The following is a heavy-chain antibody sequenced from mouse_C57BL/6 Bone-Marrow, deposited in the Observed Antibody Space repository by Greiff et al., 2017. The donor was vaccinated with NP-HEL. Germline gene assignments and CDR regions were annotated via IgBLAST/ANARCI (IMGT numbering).Heavy chain of an antibody. V-gene: IGHV1-80*01. J-gene: IGHJ3*01. CDR2: IYPGDGDT. Sequence: QVQLQQSGAELVKPGASVKISCKASGYAFSSYWMNWVKQRPGKGLEWIGQIYPGDGDTNYNGKFKGKATLTSDKSSSTAYMQLSSLTSEDSAVYFCARWGVYYPVAYWGQGTLVTVSA. D-gene: IGHD2-1*01. CDR1: GYAFSSYW. CDR3: ARWGVYYPVAY.